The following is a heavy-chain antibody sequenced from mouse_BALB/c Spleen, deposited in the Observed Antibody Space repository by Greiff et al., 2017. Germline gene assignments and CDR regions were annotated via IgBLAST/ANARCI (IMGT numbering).Heavy chain of an antibody. CDR1: GFTFTSYW. Sequence: VQLQQPGAELVRPGASVKLSCKASGFTFTSYWINWVKQRPGQGLEWIGNIYPSDSYTNYNQKFKDKATLTVDKSSSTAYMQLSSPTSEDSAVYYCRRFGNYEDFDYWGQGTTLTVSS. CDR3: RRFGNYEDFDY. CDR2: IYPSDSYT. J-gene: IGHJ2*01. D-gene: IGHD2-1*01. V-gene: IGHV1-69*02.